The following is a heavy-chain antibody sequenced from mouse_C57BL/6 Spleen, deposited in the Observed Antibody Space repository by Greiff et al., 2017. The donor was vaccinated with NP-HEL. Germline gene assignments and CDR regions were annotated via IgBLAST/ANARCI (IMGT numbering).Heavy chain of an antibody. CDR3: AITGTTY. CDR1: GYTFTSYW. J-gene: IGHJ3*01. D-gene: IGHD4-1*01. V-gene: IGHV1-74*01. CDR2: LHPSDSAT. Sequence: VQLQQPGAELVKPGASVKVSCKASGYTFTSYWMHWVKQRPGKGLEWIGRLHPSDSATNYNQKFKGQATLTVDKSASTAYMQLSSLTSEDSAVYYCAITGTTYWGQGTLVTVSA.